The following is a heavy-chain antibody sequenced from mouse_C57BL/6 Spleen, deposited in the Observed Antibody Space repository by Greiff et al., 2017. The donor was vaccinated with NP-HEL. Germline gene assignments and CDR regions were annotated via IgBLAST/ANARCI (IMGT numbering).Heavy chain of an antibody. CDR2: INPGSGGT. D-gene: IGHD1-1*01. CDR3: AGKEVYCGSSYYYVDY. Sequence: QVQLQQPGAELVKPGASVKMSCKASGYTFTSYWITWVKQRPGQGLEWIGDINPGSGGTNYNEKFKSKATLTVDTSSSTAYMQLSSLTSEDSAVYYSAGKEVYCGSSYYYVDYRGQGTTLTVAS. V-gene: IGHV1-55*01. CDR1: GYTFTSYW. J-gene: IGHJ2*01.